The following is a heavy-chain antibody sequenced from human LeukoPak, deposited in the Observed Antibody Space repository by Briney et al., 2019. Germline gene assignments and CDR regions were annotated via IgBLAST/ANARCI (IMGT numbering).Heavy chain of an antibody. V-gene: IGHV4-59*11. J-gene: IGHJ6*03. Sequence: SETLSLTCTVSGGSISSHYWSWIRQPPGKGLEWIGYIYYSGSTNYNPSLKSRVTISVDTSKKQFSLKLGSVTAADTAVYYCARVYYYYYYMDVWGKGTTVTVSS. CDR1: GGSISSHY. CDR2: IYYSGST. CDR3: ARVYYYYYYMDV.